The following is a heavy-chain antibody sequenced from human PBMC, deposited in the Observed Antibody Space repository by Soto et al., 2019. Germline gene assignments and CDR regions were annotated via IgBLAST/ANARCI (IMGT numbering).Heavy chain of an antibody. Sequence: SETLSLTCAVYGGSFSGYYWSWIRQPPGKGLEWIGEINHSGSTNYNPSLKSRVTISVDTSKNQFSLKLSSVTAADTAVYYCARAYYYDSSGDYGMDVWGQGTTVT. CDR3: ARAYYYDSSGDYGMDV. CDR2: INHSGST. J-gene: IGHJ6*02. D-gene: IGHD3-22*01. V-gene: IGHV4-34*01. CDR1: GGSFSGYY.